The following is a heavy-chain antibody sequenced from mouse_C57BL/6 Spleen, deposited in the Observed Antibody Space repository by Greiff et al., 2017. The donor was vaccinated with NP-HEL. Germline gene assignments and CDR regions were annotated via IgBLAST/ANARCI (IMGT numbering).Heavy chain of an antibody. J-gene: IGHJ3*01. Sequence: EVQLVESGGGLVKPGGSLKLSCAASGFTFSSYAMSWVRQTPEKRLEWVATISDGGSYTYYPDNVKGRFTLSRDNTKNNLYLQMSHLKSEDTAMYYCARGDCYYGFAYWGQGTLVTVSA. CDR3: ARGDCYYGFAY. D-gene: IGHD1-1*01. CDR2: ISDGGSYT. V-gene: IGHV5-4*01. CDR1: GFTFSSYA.